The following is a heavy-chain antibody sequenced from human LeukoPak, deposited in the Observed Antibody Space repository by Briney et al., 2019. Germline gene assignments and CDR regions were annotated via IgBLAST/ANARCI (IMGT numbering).Heavy chain of an antibody. D-gene: IGHD2-2*01. Sequence: SETLSLTCTVSGGSISSYYWSWIRQPAGKGLEWIWRIYTSGSTNYNPSLKGRVTMSVDTSKNQFSLKLSSVTAADTAVYYCARGYCSSTSCLGVDAFDIWGQGTMVTVSS. J-gene: IGHJ3*02. CDR2: IYTSGST. CDR3: ARGYCSSTSCLGVDAFDI. CDR1: GGSISSYY. V-gene: IGHV4-4*07.